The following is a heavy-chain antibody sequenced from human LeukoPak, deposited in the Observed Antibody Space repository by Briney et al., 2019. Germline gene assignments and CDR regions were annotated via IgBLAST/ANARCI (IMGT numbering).Heavy chain of an antibody. CDR3: ARDRTGSGSYHHDAFDI. CDR2: IIPIFGTA. Sequence: SVKVSCKASGGTFSSYAISLVRQAPGQGLEWMGGIIPIFGTANYAQKFQGRVTITADESTSTAYMELNSLRSEDTAVYYCARDRTGSGSYHHDAFDIWGQGTMVTVSS. V-gene: IGHV1-69*13. J-gene: IGHJ3*02. CDR1: GGTFSSYA. D-gene: IGHD3-10*01.